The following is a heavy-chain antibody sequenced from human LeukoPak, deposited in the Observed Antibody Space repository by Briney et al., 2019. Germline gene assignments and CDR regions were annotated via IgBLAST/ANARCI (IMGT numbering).Heavy chain of an antibody. D-gene: IGHD6-13*01. Sequence: PGGSLRLSCAASGSTFSNAWMSWVRQAPGKGLEWVGRIKSKTDGGTTDYAAPVKGRFTISRDDSKNTLYLQMNSLKTEDTAVYYCTTDLSSWYEDYWGQGTLVTVSS. CDR3: TTDLSSWYEDY. CDR2: IKSKTDGGTT. J-gene: IGHJ4*02. V-gene: IGHV3-15*01. CDR1: GSTFSNAW.